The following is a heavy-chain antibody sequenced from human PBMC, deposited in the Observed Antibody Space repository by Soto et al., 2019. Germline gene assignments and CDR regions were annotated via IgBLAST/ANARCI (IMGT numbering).Heavy chain of an antibody. J-gene: IGHJ6*03. V-gene: IGHV3-23*01. Sequence: PGGFLRLSCAASGFTFSSYAMSWVRQAPGKGLEWVSAISGSGGSTYYADYVKGRFTISRDNSKNTLYLQMNSMRAEDTAVYYCASFFNCSGGSCWHSYYYYYMDVWGKGTTVTVSS. D-gene: IGHD2-15*01. CDR3: ASFFNCSGGSCWHSYYYYYMDV. CDR1: GFTFSSYA. CDR2: ISGSGGST.